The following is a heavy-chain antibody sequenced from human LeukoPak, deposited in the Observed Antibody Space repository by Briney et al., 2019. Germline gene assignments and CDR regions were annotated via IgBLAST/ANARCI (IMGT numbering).Heavy chain of an antibody. Sequence: GGSLRLSCGASGFTLSSSGMHWLRQAPGKGLERVSYIWYDGSNKYYPDPVKGRFTISRDNSKNTLYLQMDSLRAEDTALYFCARTDTFDRGPIIDPLDYWGQGTLVTVSS. CDR3: ARTDTFDRGPIIDPLDY. D-gene: IGHD2/OR15-2a*01. J-gene: IGHJ4*02. CDR1: GFTLSSSG. V-gene: IGHV3-33*01. CDR2: IWYDGSNK.